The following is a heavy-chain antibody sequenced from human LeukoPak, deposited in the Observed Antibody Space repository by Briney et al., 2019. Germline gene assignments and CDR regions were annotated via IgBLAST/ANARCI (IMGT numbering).Heavy chain of an antibody. CDR3: GRDGGHSDSSGYYYSYAFDI. CDR2: ISGGSSTM. D-gene: IGHD3-22*01. CDR1: GFAFSTYS. V-gene: IGHV3-48*02. J-gene: IGHJ3*02. Sequence: PGGSLRLSCAASGFAFSTYSMNWVRQAPGKGLEWISYISGGSSTMHHADSVRGRFTISRDNAKSSLYLQMNSLRDEDTAVYYCGRDGGHSDSSGYYYSYAFDIWGQGTLVTVPS.